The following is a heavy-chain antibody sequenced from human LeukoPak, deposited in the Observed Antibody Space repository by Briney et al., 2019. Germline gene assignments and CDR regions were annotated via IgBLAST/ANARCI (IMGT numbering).Heavy chain of an antibody. CDR1: AFIFSNDA. CDR3: AKGPYRSGWPSSFHYDGMDV. D-gene: IGHD6-19*01. J-gene: IGHJ6*02. Sequence: GGSLRLSCTASAFIFSNDAMTWVRQAPGKGLEWVSAVTASGGRTYYADSVKGRFTISRDNSKNTLYLQMSRLRAEDTAVYYCAKGPYRSGWPSSFHYDGMDVWGQGTTVTVSS. V-gene: IGHV3-23*01. CDR2: VTASGGRT.